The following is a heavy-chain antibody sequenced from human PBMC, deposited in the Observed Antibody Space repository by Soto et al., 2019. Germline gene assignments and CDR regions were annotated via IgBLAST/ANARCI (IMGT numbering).Heavy chain of an antibody. CDR2: ISGSGGST. Sequence: EVQLLESGGGLVQPGGSLRLSCAASGFTFSSYAMSWVRQAPGKGLEWVSAISGSGGSTYYADSVKGRFTISRDNSKNTLYLQMNSLRAEDTAVYYCVKGAGLVVVAATPNDAFDIWGQGTMVTVSS. J-gene: IGHJ3*02. V-gene: IGHV3-23*01. CDR1: GFTFSSYA. CDR3: VKGAGLVVVAATPNDAFDI. D-gene: IGHD2-15*01.